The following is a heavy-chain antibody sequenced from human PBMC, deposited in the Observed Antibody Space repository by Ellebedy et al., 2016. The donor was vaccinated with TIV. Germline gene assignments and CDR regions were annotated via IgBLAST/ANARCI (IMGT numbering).Heavy chain of an antibody. D-gene: IGHD4-11*01. CDR2: INHSGST. V-gene: IGHV4-34*01. J-gene: IGHJ6*02. Sequence: SETLSLXXAVYGGSFSGYYWSWIRQPPGKGLEWIGEINHSGSTNYNPSLKSRVTISVDTSKNQFSLKLSSVTAADTAVYYCAREGDYSSYYYYGMDVWGQGTTVTVSS. CDR3: AREGDYSSYYYYGMDV. CDR1: GGSFSGYY.